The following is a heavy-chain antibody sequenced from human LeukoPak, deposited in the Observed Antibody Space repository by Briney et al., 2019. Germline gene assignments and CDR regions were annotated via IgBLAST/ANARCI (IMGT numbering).Heavy chain of an antibody. Sequence: SETLSLTCAVYGVSFSGYYWSWIRQPPGKGLEWIGEINHSGSTNYNPSLKSRVTISVDTSKNQFSLKLSSVTAADTAVYYCARNKVVAATYNWFDPWGQGTLVTVSS. V-gene: IGHV4-34*01. CDR2: INHSGST. D-gene: IGHD2-15*01. CDR3: ARNKVVAATYNWFDP. J-gene: IGHJ5*02. CDR1: GVSFSGYY.